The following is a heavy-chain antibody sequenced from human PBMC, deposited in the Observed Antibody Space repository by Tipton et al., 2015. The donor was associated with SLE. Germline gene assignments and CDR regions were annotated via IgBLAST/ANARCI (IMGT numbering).Heavy chain of an antibody. CDR3: ATWDSSGLGY. CDR2: ISAYNGNT. Sequence: QSGAEVKKPGSSVKVSCKASGYTFTSYGISWVRQAPGQGLEWMGWISAYNGNTGYAQKFQGRVTMTRNTSISTAYMELSSLRSEDTAVYFCATWDSSGLGYWGQGTLVTVSS. CDR1: GYTFTSYG. D-gene: IGHD3-22*01. V-gene: IGHV1-8*02. J-gene: IGHJ4*02.